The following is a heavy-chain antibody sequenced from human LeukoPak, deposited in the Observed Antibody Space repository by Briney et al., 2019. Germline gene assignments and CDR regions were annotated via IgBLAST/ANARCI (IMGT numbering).Heavy chain of an antibody. CDR1: GYTFTDYF. CDR2: INPNGGGT. D-gene: IGHD3-16*01. CDR3: ARDVRGTAPGNDYYMDV. Sequence: GASVKVSCKASGYTFTDYFMHWVRQAPGQGLEWMGWINPNGGGTNFAQKFQGRVTTTRDTSISTAFLELSSLRSDDTAVYYCARDVRGTAPGNDYYMDVWGRGTRVTVAS. J-gene: IGHJ6*03. V-gene: IGHV1-2*02.